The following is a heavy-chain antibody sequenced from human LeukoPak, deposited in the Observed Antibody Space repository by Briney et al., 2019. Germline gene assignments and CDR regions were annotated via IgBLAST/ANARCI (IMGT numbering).Heavy chain of an antibody. J-gene: IGHJ4*02. CDR3: ARTPGITVAGRFFDY. CDR2: IYSDGNT. Sequence: SETLSLTCTVSGGSFSNYYLSWIRQAAGKGLEWIGRIYSDGNTDDNPSLKSRVAMSVDTSRTQFSLHLRFVTAADTALYYCARTPGITVAGRFFDYRGQGILVTVSS. CDR1: GGSFSNYY. V-gene: IGHV4-4*07. D-gene: IGHD6-19*01.